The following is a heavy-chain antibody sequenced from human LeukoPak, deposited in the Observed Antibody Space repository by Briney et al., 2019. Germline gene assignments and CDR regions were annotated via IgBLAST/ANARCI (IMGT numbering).Heavy chain of an antibody. CDR2: IYYGGST. Sequence: SETLSLTCTVSGGSISSSSYYWGWIRQPPGKGLEWIGSIYYGGSTYYNPSLKSRVTISVDTSKNQFSLKLSSVTAADTAVYYCARVRGAPYSSSWYAKGDWFDPWGQGTLVTVSS. J-gene: IGHJ5*02. V-gene: IGHV4-39*07. D-gene: IGHD6-13*01. CDR3: ARVRGAPYSSSWYAKGDWFDP. CDR1: GGSISSSSYY.